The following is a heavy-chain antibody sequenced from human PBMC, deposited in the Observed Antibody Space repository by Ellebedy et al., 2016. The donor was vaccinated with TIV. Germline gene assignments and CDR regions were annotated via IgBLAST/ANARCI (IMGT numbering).Heavy chain of an antibody. CDR2: INTNTGNP. V-gene: IGHV7-4-1*01. CDR1: GYTFTSYA. CDR3: ARDRRRGVAVAGTEYDAFDI. D-gene: IGHD6-19*01. J-gene: IGHJ3*02. Sequence: AASVKVSCKASGYTFTSYAMNWVRQAPGQGLEWMGWINTNTGNPTYAQGFTGRFVFSLDTSVSTAYLQICSLKAEDTAVYYCARDRRRGVAVAGTEYDAFDIWGQGTMVTVSS.